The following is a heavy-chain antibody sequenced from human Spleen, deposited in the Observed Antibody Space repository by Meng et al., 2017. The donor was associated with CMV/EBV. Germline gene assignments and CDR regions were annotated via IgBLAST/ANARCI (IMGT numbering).Heavy chain of an antibody. D-gene: IGHD3-16*01. CDR1: GYTFTSYG. J-gene: IGHJ4*02. V-gene: IGHV1-69*04. Sequence: SVKVSCKASGYTFTSYGISWVRQAPGQGLEWMGRIIPILGIAIYAQKFQGRVTIIADKSTSTAFMELSSLRSEDTAVYYCARDLATPSYKGEYEFSGLDYWGQGTLVTVSS. CDR2: IIPILGIA. CDR3: ARDLATPSYKGEYEFSGLDY.